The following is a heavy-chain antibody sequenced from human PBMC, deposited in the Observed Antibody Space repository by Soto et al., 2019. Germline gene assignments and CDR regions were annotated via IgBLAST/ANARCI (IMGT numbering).Heavy chain of an antibody. J-gene: IGHJ5*02. CDR3: ARDSGNYGSGSYYKPFDP. Sequence: GGSLRLSCAASGFTFSDYYMSWIRQAPGKGLEWVSSISTSSSYIYYAASVKGRFTISRDNAKNSLYLQMNSLRAEDTAVYYCARDSGNYGSGSYYKPFDPWGQGTLVTVSS. D-gene: IGHD3-10*01. CDR2: ISTSSSYI. V-gene: IGHV3-11*06. CDR1: GFTFSDYY.